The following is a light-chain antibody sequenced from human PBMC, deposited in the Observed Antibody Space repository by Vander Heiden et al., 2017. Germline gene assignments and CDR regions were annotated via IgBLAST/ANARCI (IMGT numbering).Light chain of an antibody. CDR3: AAWDDSLNGWV. Sequence: QSVLTQPPSASGTPGQRVTISCSGSSSNIGSNTVNWYQQLPGTAPKLLIYSNNQRPSGVPDRFSGSKSGTSASLATSGLQSEDEADYYCAAWDDSLNGWVFGGGTKLTGL. CDR2: SNN. V-gene: IGLV1-44*01. J-gene: IGLJ3*02. CDR1: SSNIGSNT.